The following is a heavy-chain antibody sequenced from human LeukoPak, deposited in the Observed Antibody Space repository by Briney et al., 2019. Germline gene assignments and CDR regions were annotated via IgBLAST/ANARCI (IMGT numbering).Heavy chain of an antibody. CDR3: TKRRPTGSVTVDEY. CDR1: GFTFSSFT. Sequence: GGSLRLSCTPSGFTFSSFTMSWVRQAPDKGLEWVATVNYNSANKWHADSVKGRFTISRDNSKNTLYLQMHSLRVDDTALYYCTKRRPTGSVTVDEYWGQGALVTVSS. D-gene: IGHD2-21*02. CDR2: VNYNSANK. V-gene: IGHV3-23*01. J-gene: IGHJ4*02.